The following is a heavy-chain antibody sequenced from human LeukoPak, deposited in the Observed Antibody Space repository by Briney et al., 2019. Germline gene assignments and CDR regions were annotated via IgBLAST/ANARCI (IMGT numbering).Heavy chain of an antibody. CDR1: GYTFTSYG. V-gene: IGHV7-4-1*02. J-gene: IGHJ5*02. Sequence: ASVKVSCKASGYTFTSYGISWVRQAPGQGLEWMGWINTNTGNPTYAQGFTGRFVFSLDTSVSTAYLQISSLKAEDTAVYYCAREGRGYSYGSNWFDPWGQGTLVTVSS. CDR2: INTNTGNP. CDR3: AREGRGYSYGSNWFDP. D-gene: IGHD5-18*01.